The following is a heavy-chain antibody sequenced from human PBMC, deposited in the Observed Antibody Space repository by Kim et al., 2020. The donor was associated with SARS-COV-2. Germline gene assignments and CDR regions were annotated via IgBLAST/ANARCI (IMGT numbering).Heavy chain of an antibody. CDR3: ARLKFHGGVSTFDP. D-gene: IGHD2-8*02. CDR1: GGSISSSSYY. CDR2: IYYSGST. Sequence: SETLSLTCTVSGGSISSSSYYWGWIRQPPGKGLEWIGSIYYSGSTYYNPSLKSRVTISVDTSKNQFSLKLSSVTAADTAVYYCARLKFHGGVSTFDPWGQGTLVTVSS. V-gene: IGHV4-39*01. J-gene: IGHJ5*02.